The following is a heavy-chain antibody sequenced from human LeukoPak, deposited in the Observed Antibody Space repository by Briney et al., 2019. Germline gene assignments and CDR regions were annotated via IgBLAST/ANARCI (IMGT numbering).Heavy chain of an antibody. CDR1: GFTFSSYA. CDR3: AKDRGSGYHYFDY. V-gene: IGHV3-23*01. CDR2: ISCSGGYT. D-gene: IGHD3-22*01. J-gene: IGHJ4*02. Sequence: PGGSLRLSCAASGFTFSSYAMSWVRQAPGRGLEWVSTISCSGGYTYYADSVKGRFTISRDSSKNTLYLQMNSLRAEDTAVYYCAKDRGSGYHYFDYWGQGTLVTDSS.